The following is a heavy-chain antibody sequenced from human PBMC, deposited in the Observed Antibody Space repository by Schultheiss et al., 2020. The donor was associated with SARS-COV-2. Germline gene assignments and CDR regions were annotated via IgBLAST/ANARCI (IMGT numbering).Heavy chain of an antibody. V-gene: IGHV3-66*02. D-gene: IGHD1-26*01. CDR3: ARVRASVNFDY. J-gene: IGHJ4*02. CDR2: IYSGGST. CDR1: GFTVSSNY. Sequence: GGSLRLSCAASGFTVSSNYMSWVRQAPGKGLEWVSVIYSGGSTYYADSVKGRFTISRDNSKNTLYLQMNSLRAEDTAVYYCARVRASVNFDYWGQGTLVTVSS.